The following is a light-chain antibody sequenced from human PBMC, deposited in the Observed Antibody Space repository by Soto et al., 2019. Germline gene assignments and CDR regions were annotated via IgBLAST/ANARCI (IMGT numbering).Light chain of an antibody. J-gene: IGKJ4*01. CDR3: QQDGGSPPAT. V-gene: IGKV3-20*01. CDR1: QSVSSSC. CDR2: GAS. Sequence: EIVLTQSPGTLSLSPGESATLSCRASQSVSSSCLAWYQQKPGQAPRLLIYGASSRATGIPDRFSGSGSGTDFTLTISRLEPEDFAVYFCQQDGGSPPATFGGGTKVEIK.